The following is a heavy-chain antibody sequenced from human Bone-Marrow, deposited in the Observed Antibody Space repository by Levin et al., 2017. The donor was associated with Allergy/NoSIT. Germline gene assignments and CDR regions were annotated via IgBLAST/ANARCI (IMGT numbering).Heavy chain of an antibody. J-gene: IGHJ4*02. V-gene: IGHV3-21*01. CDR3: AREDCGGDCTAGSDY. CDR2: ISSSSSYI. D-gene: IGHD2-21*01. CDR1: GFTFSSYS. Sequence: GGSLRLSCAASGFTFSSYSMNWVRQAPGKGLEWVSSISSSSSYIYYADSVKGRFTISRDNAKNSLYLQMNSLRAEDTAVYYCAREDCGGDCTAGSDYWGQGTLVTVSS.